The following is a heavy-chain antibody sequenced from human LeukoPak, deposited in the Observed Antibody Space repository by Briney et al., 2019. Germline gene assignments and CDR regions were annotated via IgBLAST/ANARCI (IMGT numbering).Heavy chain of an antibody. D-gene: IGHD2-2*01. CDR3: ARGRDVVVPAAFYYYFDY. CDR1: GGSISSYY. Sequence: PSETLSLTCSVSGGSISSYYWSWIRQPPGKGLEWIGYIYYIGSTYYNTPLQSRVTISVDTSKNEFSLKLSSVTAADTAVYYCARGRDVVVPAAFYYYFDYWGQGTLVTVSS. J-gene: IGHJ4*02. CDR2: IYYIGST. V-gene: IGHV4-59*12.